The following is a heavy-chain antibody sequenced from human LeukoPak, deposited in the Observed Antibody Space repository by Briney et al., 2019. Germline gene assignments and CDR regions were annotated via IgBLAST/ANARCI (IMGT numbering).Heavy chain of an antibody. CDR1: GYTFTSYG. CDR3: ARPLEVGATPDAFDI. Sequence: ASVKVSCKASGYTFTSYGISWVRQAPGQGLEWMGWISAYNGNTKHAQKLQGRVTMTTDTSTSTAYMELRSLRSDDTAVYYCARPLEVGATPDAFDIWGQGTMVTVSS. D-gene: IGHD1-26*01. CDR2: ISAYNGNT. V-gene: IGHV1-18*01. J-gene: IGHJ3*02.